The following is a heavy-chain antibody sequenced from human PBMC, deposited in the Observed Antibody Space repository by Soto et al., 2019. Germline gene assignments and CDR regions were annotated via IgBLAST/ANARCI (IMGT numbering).Heavy chain of an antibody. J-gene: IGHJ3*02. D-gene: IGHD2-2*01. V-gene: IGHV3-23*01. CDR3: AKDLGYCSSTSCHYSAFDI. CDR1: GFTFSSYA. Sequence: EVQLLESGGGLVQPGGSLRLSCAASGFTFSSYAMSWVRQAPGKGLEWVSAISGSGGSTYYADSVKGRFTISRDNSKKTLYLQMNSLRAEDTAVYYCAKDLGYCSSTSCHYSAFDIWGQGTMVTVSS. CDR2: ISGSGGST.